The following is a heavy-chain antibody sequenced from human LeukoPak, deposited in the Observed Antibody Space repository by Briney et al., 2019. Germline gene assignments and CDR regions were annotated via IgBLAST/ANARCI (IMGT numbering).Heavy chain of an antibody. V-gene: IGHV5-51*01. CDR1: GYSFSNFW. J-gene: IGHJ5*02. D-gene: IGHD3/OR15-3a*01. CDR3: ATLDLYTSNS. CDR2: IYPGDSDT. Sequence: GESLKISCQGSGYSFSNFWIGWVRQMPGKGLEWMGRIYPGDSDTRYVASFQGLVTISADKSISTAYLQWSSLKASDTAMYYCATLDLYTSNSWGQGTLVTVSS.